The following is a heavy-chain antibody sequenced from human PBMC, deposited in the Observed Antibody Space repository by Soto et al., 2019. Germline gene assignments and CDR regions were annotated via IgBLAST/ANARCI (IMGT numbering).Heavy chain of an antibody. J-gene: IGHJ4*02. D-gene: IGHD5-12*01. CDR3: AREGDGYNSGFDY. Sequence: GESLKISCKGSGYSFTRYWIGWVRQIPGKGLEWMGIIYPGDSDTRYSPSFQGQVTISVDKSFYTAYLQWSSLKASDTAMYYCAREGDGYNSGFDYWGQGTLVTVSS. CDR2: IYPGDSDT. V-gene: IGHV5-51*01. CDR1: GYSFTRYW.